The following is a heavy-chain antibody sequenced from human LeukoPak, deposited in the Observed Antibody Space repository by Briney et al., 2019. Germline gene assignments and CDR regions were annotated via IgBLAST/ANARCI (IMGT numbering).Heavy chain of an antibody. CDR3: ARDVTYYGGGWFDP. CDR2: ISSATSTI. D-gene: IGHD4-23*01. Sequence: GGSLRLSCAASGFTFSSSGMNWVRQAPGKGLEWVSYISSATSTIYYADSVKGRFTISRDNAKNSLYLQMNSLRAEDTAVYYCARDVTYYGGGWFDPWGQGTLVTVSS. V-gene: IGHV3-48*04. J-gene: IGHJ5*02. CDR1: GFTFSSSG.